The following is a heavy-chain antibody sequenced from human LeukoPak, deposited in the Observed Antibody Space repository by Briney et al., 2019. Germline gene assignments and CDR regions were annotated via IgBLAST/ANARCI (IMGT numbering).Heavy chain of an antibody. CDR2: IWYDGSKR. V-gene: IGHV3-33*01. CDR1: GFTFSNYG. D-gene: IGHD2-2*01. CDR3: ARETDCSSTSCYAGSDY. J-gene: IGHJ4*02. Sequence: PGGSLRLSCAASGFTFSNYGMHWVRQAPGKGLEWVAGIWYDGSKRNHADSVKGRFTIFRDDSKNALYLQMNSLRAEDTAVYYCARETDCSSTSCYAGSDYWGQGTLVTVSS.